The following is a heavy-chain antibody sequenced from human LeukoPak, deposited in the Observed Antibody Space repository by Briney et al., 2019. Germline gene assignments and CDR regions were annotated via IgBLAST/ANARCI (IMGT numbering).Heavy chain of an antibody. V-gene: IGHV3-43*02. Sequence: GGSLRLSCAASGFTFEDYAMHWVRHAPGKGLEWVSFISGNGNIIYYADSVKGRFTISRDNSKNSLYLQMNSLRTEDTALYYCAKDLPQYYDFWSGYYGGFDYWGQGTLVTVSS. CDR1: GFTFEDYA. J-gene: IGHJ4*02. CDR2: ISGNGNII. D-gene: IGHD3-3*01. CDR3: AKDLPQYYDFWSGYYGGFDY.